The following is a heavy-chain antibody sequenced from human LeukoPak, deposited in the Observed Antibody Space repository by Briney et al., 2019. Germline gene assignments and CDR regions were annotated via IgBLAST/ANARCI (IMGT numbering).Heavy chain of an antibody. V-gene: IGHV5-51*01. Sequence: GESLKISCKGSGYSFTSYWIGWVRPMPGKGLEWMGIIYPGDSDTRYSASFQGQVTISADKSISTAYLQWSSLKASDTAMYYCATAPNGYYDFWSGYYSTPRQFDYWGQGTLVTVSS. CDR3: ATAPNGYYDFWSGYYSTPRQFDY. J-gene: IGHJ4*02. D-gene: IGHD3-3*01. CDR2: IYPGDSDT. CDR1: GYSFTSYW.